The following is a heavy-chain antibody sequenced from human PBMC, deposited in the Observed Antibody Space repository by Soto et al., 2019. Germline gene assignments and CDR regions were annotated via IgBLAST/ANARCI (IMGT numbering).Heavy chain of an antibody. CDR1: GFTFSSYW. J-gene: IGHJ4*02. V-gene: IGHV3-7*01. Sequence: GGSLRLSCAASGFTFSSYWMSWVRQAPGKGLEWVANIKQDGSEKYYVDSVKGRFTISRDNAKNSLYLQMNSLRAEDTAVYYCARDWSEFGELMLLDYWGQGTLVTVSS. CDR2: IKQDGSEK. CDR3: ARDWSEFGELMLLDY. D-gene: IGHD3-10*01.